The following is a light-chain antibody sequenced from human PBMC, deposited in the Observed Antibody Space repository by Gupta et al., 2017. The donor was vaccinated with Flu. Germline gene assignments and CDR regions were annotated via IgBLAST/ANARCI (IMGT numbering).Light chain of an antibody. CDR1: QSVSSY. CDR3: QQRSNWHPSLT. J-gene: IGKJ4*01. Sequence: EIVLTQSPATLSLSPGERATLSCRASQSVSSYLAWYQQKPGQAPRLLIYDASNRATGIPARFSGSGAGTDFTLTISSREPEDFAVYYCQQRSNWHPSLTFGGGTKVEIK. CDR2: DAS. V-gene: IGKV3-11*01.